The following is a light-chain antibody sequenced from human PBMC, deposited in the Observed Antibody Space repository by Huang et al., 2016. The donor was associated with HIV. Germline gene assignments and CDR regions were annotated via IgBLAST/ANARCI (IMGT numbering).Light chain of an antibody. V-gene: IGKV1-33*01. J-gene: IGKJ5*01. Sequence: DIQMTQSPSSLSAPVGDRVTITCQASQDIADYLNWYHHKPGQAPKLLIHTASNLETGVPSRFTGSGSGTHFTFTISTLQPEDIGSYYCQQYKNVPITFGQGTRLEIK. CDR3: QQYKNVPIT. CDR1: QDIADY. CDR2: TAS.